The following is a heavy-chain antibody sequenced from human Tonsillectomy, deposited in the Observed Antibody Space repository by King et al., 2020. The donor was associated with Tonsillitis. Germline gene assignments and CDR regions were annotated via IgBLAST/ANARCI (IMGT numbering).Heavy chain of an antibody. CDR3: AKDPSSGCVFDY. CDR2: ILYDGNNK. J-gene: IGHJ4*02. Sequence: VQLVESGGGVVQPGRSLRLSCAASGFTFSSYGMHWVRQAPGKGLEWVALILYDGNNKYYGDSVKGRFTISRDTSKNTLYLQMNSLTAADTAVYYCAKDPSSGCVFDYWGQGTLVTVSS. V-gene: IGHV3-30*18. D-gene: IGHD6-19*01. CDR1: GFTFSSYG.